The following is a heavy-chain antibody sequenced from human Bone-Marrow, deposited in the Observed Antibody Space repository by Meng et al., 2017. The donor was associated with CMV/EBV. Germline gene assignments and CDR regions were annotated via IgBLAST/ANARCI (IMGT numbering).Heavy chain of an antibody. V-gene: IGHV4-34*01. Sequence: SETLSLTFGVNSASFSGYFWTWIRQSPDKGLEWIGEVNHSGTTNYNPSLKSRLNIAIDTSKKQISLRLTSVTASDTAVYYCARGPRYSTSYAGFGLDYWGLGTLVTVSS. J-gene: IGHJ4*02. D-gene: IGHD6-13*01. CDR1: SASFSGYF. CDR3: ARGPRYSTSYAGFGLDY. CDR2: VNHSGTT.